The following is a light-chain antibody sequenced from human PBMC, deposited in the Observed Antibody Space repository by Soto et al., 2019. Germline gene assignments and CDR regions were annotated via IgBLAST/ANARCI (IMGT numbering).Light chain of an antibody. V-gene: IGKV3-11*01. Sequence: EIVLTQSPASLSLSPGERATLSCRASQTLTSNLAWYQQKPGQAPRLLIYDASNRATGIPARFSGSGSGTDFTLTISSLEPEDVAVYYCQQRSNWPKTLGQGTKVDI. CDR3: QQRSNWPKT. J-gene: IGKJ1*01. CDR1: QTLTSN. CDR2: DAS.